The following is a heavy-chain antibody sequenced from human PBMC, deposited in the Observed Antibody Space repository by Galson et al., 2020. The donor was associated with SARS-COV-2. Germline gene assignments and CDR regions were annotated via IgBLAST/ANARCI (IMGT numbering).Heavy chain of an antibody. V-gene: IGHV4-59*01. CDR2: ISYSGRT. J-gene: IGHJ6*02. Sequence: SQTLSLTCSVSDVSMTSYYWSWIRQPPGKGLEWIGYISYSGRTKYTPSLRSRVTILVDLSKNQFSLKLSSVTAADTAVYYCARDPAPLYGDNYYYGMDVWGRGTTVTVSS. CDR1: DVSMTSYY. D-gene: IGHD4-17*01. CDR3: ARDPAPLYGDNYYYGMDV.